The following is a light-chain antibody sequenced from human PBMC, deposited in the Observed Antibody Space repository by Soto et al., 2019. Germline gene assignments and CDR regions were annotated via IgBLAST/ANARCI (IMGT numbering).Light chain of an antibody. Sequence: QSALTQPASVSGCPGQSITISCTGTSSDVGGYNYVSWYQQHPGKAPKLMIYEVNNRPSGVSNRFSGSKSGNTASLTISGLQAEDEADYYCNSYTSSSTRVFGGGTKVTVL. J-gene: IGLJ2*01. CDR3: NSYTSSSTRV. CDR2: EVN. V-gene: IGLV2-14*01. CDR1: SSDVGGYNY.